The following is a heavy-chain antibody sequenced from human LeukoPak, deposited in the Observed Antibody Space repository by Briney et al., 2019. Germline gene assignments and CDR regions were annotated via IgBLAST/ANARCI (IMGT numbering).Heavy chain of an antibody. CDR1: GGTFSSYA. CDR3: ARGLVRGVHYYFDY. V-gene: IGHV1-69*13. Sequence: SVKVSCKASGGTFSSYAISWVRQAPGQGLEXXXXIIPIFGTANYAQKFQGRVTITADESTSTAYMELSSLRSEDTAVYYCARGLVRGVHYYFDYWGQGTLVTVSS. J-gene: IGHJ4*02. CDR2: IIPIFGTA. D-gene: IGHD3-10*01.